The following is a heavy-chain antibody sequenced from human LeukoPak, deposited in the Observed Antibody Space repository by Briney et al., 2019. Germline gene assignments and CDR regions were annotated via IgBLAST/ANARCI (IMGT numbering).Heavy chain of an antibody. Sequence: TVKVSCKASGGTFSSYAISWVRQAPGQGLEWMGGIIPIFGTANYAQKFQGRVTITADESTSTAYMELSSLRSEDTAVYYCARVYGDFPVSSGDSYWHGYFDNWGQGTLVIVSS. CDR2: IIPIFGTA. J-gene: IGHJ4*02. CDR1: GGTFSSYA. CDR3: ARVYGDFPVSSGDSYWHGYFDN. V-gene: IGHV1-69*13. D-gene: IGHD3-22*01.